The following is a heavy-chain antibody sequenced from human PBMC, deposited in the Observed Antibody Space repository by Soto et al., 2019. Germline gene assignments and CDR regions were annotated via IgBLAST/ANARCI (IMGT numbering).Heavy chain of an antibody. CDR2: IYYSGST. CDR1: GGSISSGDYY. D-gene: IGHD6-6*01. J-gene: IGHJ6*02. V-gene: IGHV4-30-4*01. CDR3: AKDTASSSLYYYYGMDV. Sequence: SETLSLTCTFSGGSISSGDYYLSWIRQPPGKGLEWIGYIYYSGSTYYNPSLKSRVTISVDTSKNQFSLKLSSVTAADTALYYCAKDTASSSLYYYYGMDVWGQGTTVTVSS.